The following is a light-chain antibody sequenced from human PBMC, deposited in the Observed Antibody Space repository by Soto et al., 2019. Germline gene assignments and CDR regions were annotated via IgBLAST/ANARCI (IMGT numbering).Light chain of an antibody. J-gene: IGKJ4*01. CDR2: GAS. CDR1: QSVSSSY. CDR3: QQYGSSPRT. Sequence: EIVLTQSPGPLSLSPGERATLSCRASQSVSSSYLAWYQQKPGQAPRLLIYGASIGATGIPDRFSGSGSGTDFTLTISRLEPEDFALYYCQQYGSSPRTFGGGTKVEIK. V-gene: IGKV3-20*01.